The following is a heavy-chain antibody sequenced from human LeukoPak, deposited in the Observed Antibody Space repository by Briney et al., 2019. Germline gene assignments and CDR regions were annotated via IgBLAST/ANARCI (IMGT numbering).Heavy chain of an antibody. V-gene: IGHV3-30*18. CDR2: ISYDGSDK. Sequence: GSLRLSCAASGFTFSSYGMHWVRQAPGKGLEWVAVISYDGSDKHYADSVKGRFTISRDNSKNTLYLQMNSLRAEDTAVYYCAKWAYSDFDYWGQGTLVTVSS. J-gene: IGHJ4*02. CDR1: GFTFSSYG. CDR3: AKWAYSDFDY. D-gene: IGHD1-26*01.